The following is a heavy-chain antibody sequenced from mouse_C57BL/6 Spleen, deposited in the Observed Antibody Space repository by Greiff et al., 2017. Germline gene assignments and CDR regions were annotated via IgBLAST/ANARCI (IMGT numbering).Heavy chain of an antibody. V-gene: IGHV1-69*01. Sequence: QVQLQQPGAELVMPGASVKLSCKASGYTFTSYWMHWVKQRPGQGLEWIGEIDPSDSYTNYNQKFKGKSTLTVDKSSSTAYMQLSSLTSEDSAVYYCARGARGFAYWGQGTRGTVSA. CDR2: IDPSDSYT. J-gene: IGHJ3*01. CDR3: ARGARGFAY. CDR1: GYTFTSYW.